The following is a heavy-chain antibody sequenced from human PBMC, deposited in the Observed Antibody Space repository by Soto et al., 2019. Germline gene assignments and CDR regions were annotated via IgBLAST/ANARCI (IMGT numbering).Heavy chain of an antibody. CDR2: IYPGDSDT. CDR3: ARIGATYGPYYYSGMDV. Sequence: PGESLKISCKGSGYSFTSYWIGWVRQMPGKGLEWMGIIYPGDSDTRYSPSFQGQVTISADKPISTAYLQWSSLKASDTAMYYCARIGATYGPYYYSGMDVWGQGTTVTVS. D-gene: IGHD4-17*01. J-gene: IGHJ6*02. CDR1: GYSFTSYW. V-gene: IGHV5-51*01.